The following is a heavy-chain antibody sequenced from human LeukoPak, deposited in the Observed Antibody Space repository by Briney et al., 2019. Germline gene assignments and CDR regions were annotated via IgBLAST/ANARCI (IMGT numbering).Heavy chain of an antibody. V-gene: IGHV3-30*18. CDR2: VSYDGRNE. CDR3: AKGFDGDHDSSGSFPDY. CDR1: GFTFSSYA. D-gene: IGHD3-22*01. Sequence: TGGSLRLSCAASGFTFSSYAMSWVRQAPGKGLEWVAVVSYDGRNEYYADSVTGRFTISRDKSKNTVYLQMHSLRAEDTALYYCAKGFDGDHDSSGSFPDYWGQGTLVTVSS. J-gene: IGHJ4*02.